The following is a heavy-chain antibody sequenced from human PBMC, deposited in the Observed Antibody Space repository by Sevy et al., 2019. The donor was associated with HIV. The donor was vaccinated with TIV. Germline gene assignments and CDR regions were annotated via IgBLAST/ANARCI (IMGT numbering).Heavy chain of an antibody. CDR3: ARGGYGSRSFYPYYYYGMDV. Sequence: GGPLRLSCAASGFTFSSYDMHWVRQATGKGLEWVSSIGSAGDTYYPGSVKGRFTISRENAKNSLYLQVKSLRAGDTAVYYCARGGYGSRSFYPYYYYGMDVWGQGTTVTVSS. D-gene: IGHD3-10*01. CDR1: GFTFSSYD. CDR2: IGSAGDT. V-gene: IGHV3-13*01. J-gene: IGHJ6*02.